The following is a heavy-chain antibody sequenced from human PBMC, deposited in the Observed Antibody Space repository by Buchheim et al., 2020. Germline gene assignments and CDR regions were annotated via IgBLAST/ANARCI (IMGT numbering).Heavy chain of an antibody. V-gene: IGHV3-30*18. J-gene: IGHJ4*02. D-gene: IGHD6-6*01. CDR1: GFTFSSYG. CDR3: AKDGAARDYFFDY. Sequence: QVQLVESGGGVVQPGRSLRLSCAASGFTFSSYGMHWVRQAPGKGLEWVAVISYDGSNKYYADSVKGRFTISRDNSKKTLYLQMNSLRAEDTAVYYCAKDGAARDYFFDYWGQGTL. CDR2: ISYDGSNK.